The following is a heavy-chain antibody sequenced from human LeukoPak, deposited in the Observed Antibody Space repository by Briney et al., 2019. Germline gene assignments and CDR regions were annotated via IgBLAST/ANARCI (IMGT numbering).Heavy chain of an antibody. CDR3: ARGTRYCSGGSCYSGASNWFDP. D-gene: IGHD2-15*01. J-gene: IGHJ5*02. CDR1: GFTFSSYD. Sequence: GGSLRLSCAASGFTFSSYDMHWVRQATGKGLEWASAIGTAGDTYYPGSVKGRFTISRENAKNSLYLQMNSLRAGDTAVYYCARGTRYCSGGSCYSGASNWFDPWGQGTLVTVSS. CDR2: IGTAGDT. V-gene: IGHV3-13*01.